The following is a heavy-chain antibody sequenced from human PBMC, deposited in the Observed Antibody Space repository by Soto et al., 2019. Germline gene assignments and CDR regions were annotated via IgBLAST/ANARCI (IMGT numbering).Heavy chain of an antibody. V-gene: IGHV3-48*02. J-gene: IGHJ3*02. CDR2: IRDGVGSI. CDR1: GFSFSDYS. CDR3: ARDHRYALDI. Sequence: EVQLVESGGGLVQSGGSLRLSCAASGFSFSDYSMNWVRQAPGKGLEWLAYIRDGVGSIKYVDSVEGRFTISRDNAKNSLYLQMNSLRDEDTAVYYCARDHRYALDIWGQGTRVTVSS.